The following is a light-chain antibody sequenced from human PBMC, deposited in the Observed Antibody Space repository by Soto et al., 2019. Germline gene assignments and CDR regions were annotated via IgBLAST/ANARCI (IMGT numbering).Light chain of an antibody. CDR3: QQRYSTPRT. CDR1: QSIRTY. J-gene: IGKJ3*01. V-gene: IGKV1-39*01. Sequence: DTQRTQSPSSLSASVGDRVTITCRASQSIRTYLNWYRKTPGEDPKILIYGASSLQSGVPSRFSGSGSGTDFNLTISSLQTEDFATYDCQQRYSTPRTFGPGTKVDIK. CDR2: GAS.